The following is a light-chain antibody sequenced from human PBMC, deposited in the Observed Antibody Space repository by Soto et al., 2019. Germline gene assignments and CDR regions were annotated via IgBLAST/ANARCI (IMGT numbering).Light chain of an antibody. CDR2: SNN. V-gene: IGLV1-44*01. CDR1: GSNIGSNA. J-gene: IGLJ3*02. CDR3: AAWDDRLNGV. Sequence: QAVVTQPPSASGTPGQGVTISCSGSGSNIGSNAVIWYQQLPGTAPRLLIYSNNQRPSGVPDRFSGSKSGTSASLAISGLQSEDEADYYCAAWDDRLNGVFGGGTKLTVL.